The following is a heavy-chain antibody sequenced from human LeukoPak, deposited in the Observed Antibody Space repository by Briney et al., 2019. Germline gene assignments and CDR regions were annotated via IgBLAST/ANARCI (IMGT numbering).Heavy chain of an antibody. CDR2: ISGSSGII. Sequence: GGSLRLSCAASGFTFNTYTMNWVRQAPGKGLEWVSYISGSSGIIDYADSVRGRFTISRDNAKNSLYLQMNSLRAEDTAVYYCARDLGGYQLDYWGQGTLVTVSS. V-gene: IGHV3-48*01. J-gene: IGHJ4*02. CDR3: ARDLGGYQLDY. D-gene: IGHD3-22*01. CDR1: GFTFNTYT.